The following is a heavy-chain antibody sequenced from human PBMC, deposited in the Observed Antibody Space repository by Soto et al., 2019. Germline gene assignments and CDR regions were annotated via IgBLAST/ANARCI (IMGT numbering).Heavy chain of an antibody. CDR2: INHTGGT. CDR3: ATRITVFGLLIPPFDP. V-gene: IGHV4-34*01. CDR1: GGSVNGYY. D-gene: IGHD3-3*01. Sequence: SETLSLTCAVYGGSVNGYYWNWVRQPPGKVLEWIGEINHTGGTHSNPSPKSRVTMSVDTAKNKCALWLSSVTAADTAIYYCATRITVFGLLIPPFDPWGQGTQVTVSS. J-gene: IGHJ5*02.